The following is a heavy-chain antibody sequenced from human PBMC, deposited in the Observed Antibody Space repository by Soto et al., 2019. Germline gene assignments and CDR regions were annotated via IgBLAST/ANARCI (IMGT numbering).Heavy chain of an antibody. D-gene: IGHD6-19*01. CDR1: GFTFSSYS. Sequence: EVPLVESGGGLVQPGGSLRLSCAASGFTFSSYSMNWVRPAPGKGLEWVSSISSSSSYIYYADSVKGRFTISRDNAKNALYLQMNSLRAEDTAVYYCAREGGSSGWYGVDYWGQGTLVTVSS. CDR3: AREGGSSGWYGVDY. CDR2: ISSSSSYI. J-gene: IGHJ4*02. V-gene: IGHV3-21*01.